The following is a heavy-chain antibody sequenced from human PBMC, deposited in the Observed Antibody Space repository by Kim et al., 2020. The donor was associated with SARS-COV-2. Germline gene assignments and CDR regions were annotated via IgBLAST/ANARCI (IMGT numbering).Heavy chain of an antibody. Sequence: ESVKGRLNIARDNSKNTLYLEMNNLRAEDTAVYYCAKDPFYDFWSGYYFDYWGQGTLVTVSS. D-gene: IGHD3-3*01. CDR3: AKDPFYDFWSGYYFDY. V-gene: IGHV3-23*01. J-gene: IGHJ4*02.